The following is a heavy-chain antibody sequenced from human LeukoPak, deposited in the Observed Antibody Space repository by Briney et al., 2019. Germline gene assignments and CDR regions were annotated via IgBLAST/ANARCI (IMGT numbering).Heavy chain of an antibody. CDR3: TTVRGYYDTQRNYYYYYMDV. Sequence: PGGSLRLSCAASGFTFSNAWMSWVRQAPGKGLEWVGRIKSKTDGGTTDYAAPVKGRFTISRDDSKNTLYLQMNSLKTEDTAVYYCTTVRGYYDTQRNYYYYYMDVWGKGTTVTISS. V-gene: IGHV3-15*01. J-gene: IGHJ6*03. CDR2: IKSKTDGGTT. CDR1: GFTFSNAW. D-gene: IGHD3-22*01.